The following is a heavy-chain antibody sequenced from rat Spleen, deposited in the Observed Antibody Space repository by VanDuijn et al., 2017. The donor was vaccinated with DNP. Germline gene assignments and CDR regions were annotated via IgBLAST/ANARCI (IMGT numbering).Heavy chain of an antibody. V-gene: IGHV5S14*01. CDR2: IITGGGNT. J-gene: IGHJ3*01. CDR3: SRGDSGYGFPFAY. Sequence: EVQLVESGGGLVQRGRSLKLSCAASGFTFSNYGMAWVGKTQTKGLEWVSSIITGGGNTYYRDSVKGRFTNSRDNAKNTQYLQMDSLRSEDTATYYCSRGDSGYGFPFAYWGQGTLVTVSS. CDR1: GFTFSNYG. D-gene: IGHD4-3*01.